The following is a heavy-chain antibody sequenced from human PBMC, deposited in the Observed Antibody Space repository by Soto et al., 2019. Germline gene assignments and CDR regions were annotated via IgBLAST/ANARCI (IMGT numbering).Heavy chain of an antibody. Sequence: QGQLVQSGAEVKKPGASVKGSCKASRYTFTSYDINWVRQATGQGLEWMGWMNPNTGNTGYAQKFQGRVTMTRNTSISTADMELSSLRSEDTAVNYCAREITGKFQNWGQGTLVTVSS. CDR1: RYTFTSYD. CDR3: AREITGKFQN. CDR2: MNPNTGNT. D-gene: IGHD1-20*01. J-gene: IGHJ4*02. V-gene: IGHV1-8*01.